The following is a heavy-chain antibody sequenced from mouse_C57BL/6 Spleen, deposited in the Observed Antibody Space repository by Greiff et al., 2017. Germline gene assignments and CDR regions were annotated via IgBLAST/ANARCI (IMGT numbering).Heavy chain of an antibody. V-gene: IGHV3-8*01. J-gene: IGHJ1*03. CDR3: ARNSNYDWYFDD. Sequence: EVKLQESGPGLAKPSQSLSLTCSVSGYSFTSAYWNWIRKFPGNKLEYMGYICYSGSTYYNPSLKSRISIFRDTSKNKYYMQLNSVTTEDTATYYCARNSNYDWYFDDWGTGTAVTVSS. D-gene: IGHD2-5*01. CDR2: ICYSGST. CDR1: GYSFTSAY.